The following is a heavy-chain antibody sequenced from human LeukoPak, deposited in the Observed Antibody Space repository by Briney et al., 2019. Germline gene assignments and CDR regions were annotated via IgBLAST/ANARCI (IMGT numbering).Heavy chain of an antibody. CDR1: GFTFSSYN. V-gene: IGHV3-33*08. CDR2: IWYDGSNK. CDR3: ARGDCSTTSCYLIDY. D-gene: IGHD2-2*01. Sequence: GGSLRLSCAASGFTFSSYNMNWVRQAPGKGLEWVAVIWYDGSNKYYADSVKGRFTISRDDSKNTLYLQMSSLRAEDTAVYYCARGDCSTTSCYLIDYWGQGTLVTVSS. J-gene: IGHJ4*02.